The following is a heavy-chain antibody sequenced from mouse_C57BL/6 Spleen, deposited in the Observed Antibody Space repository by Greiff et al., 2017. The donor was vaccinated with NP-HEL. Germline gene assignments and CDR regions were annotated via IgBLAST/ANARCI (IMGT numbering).Heavy chain of an antibody. CDR2: IDPSDSYT. V-gene: IGHV1-50*01. CDR1: GYTFTSYW. J-gene: IGHJ2*01. CDR3: ARGGDWDGPDY. Sequence: QVQLQQPGAELVKPGASVKLSCKASGYTFTSYWMQWVKQRPGQGLEWIGEIDPSDSYTNYNQNFKGKATLTVDTSSSTAYMQLSSLTSEDSAVYYCARGGDWDGPDYWGQGTTLTVSS. D-gene: IGHD4-1*01.